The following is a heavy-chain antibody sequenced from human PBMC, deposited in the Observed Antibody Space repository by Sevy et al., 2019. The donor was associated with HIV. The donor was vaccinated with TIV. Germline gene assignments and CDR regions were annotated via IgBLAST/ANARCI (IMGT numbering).Heavy chain of an antibody. J-gene: IGHJ6*02. CDR3: AKDWHWGSYYYGLNV. V-gene: IGHV3-30*18. CDR1: GISFSGYG. Sequence: GGSLRLSCAASGISFSGYGMYWVRQAPGKGLEWVAVISDDGRNKDYADSVKGRFTISRDNSKYTLYMQMNSLRVEDTAVYYWAKDWHWGSYYYGLNVWGQGTTVTVSS. CDR2: ISDDGRNK. D-gene: IGHD7-27*01.